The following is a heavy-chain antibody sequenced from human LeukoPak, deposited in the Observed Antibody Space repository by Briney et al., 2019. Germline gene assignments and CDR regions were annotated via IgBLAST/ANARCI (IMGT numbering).Heavy chain of an antibody. J-gene: IGHJ4*02. CDR1: GFTFYDYA. D-gene: IGHD4-17*01. CDR3: AKDTYGDSYYFDY. Sequence: GRSLRLSCAASGFTFYDYAMHWVRQAPGKGLEWVSGISWNSGSIGYADSVKGRFTISRDNAKNSLYLQMNSLRAEDTALYYCAKDTYGDSYYFDYWGQGTLVTVSS. V-gene: IGHV3-9*01. CDR2: ISWNSGSI.